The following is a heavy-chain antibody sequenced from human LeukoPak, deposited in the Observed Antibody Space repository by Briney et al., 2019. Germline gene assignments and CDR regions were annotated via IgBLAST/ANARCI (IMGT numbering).Heavy chain of an antibody. Sequence: PGGSLRLSCAASGFSVSSFVVGWVRQAPGKGLEWVSSISSSSGYIYYADSVKGRFTISRDNAKNSLYLQMNSLRAEDTAVYYCARDLGYCSSTSCYTGGFDYWGQGTLVTVSS. CDR2: ISSSSGYI. J-gene: IGHJ4*02. CDR3: ARDLGYCSSTSCYTGGFDY. D-gene: IGHD2-2*02. V-gene: IGHV3-21*01. CDR1: GFSVSSFV.